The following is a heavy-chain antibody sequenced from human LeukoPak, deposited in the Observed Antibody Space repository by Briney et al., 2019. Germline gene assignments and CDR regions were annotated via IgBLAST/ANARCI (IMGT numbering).Heavy chain of an antibody. CDR2: ISSSSSYI. J-gene: IGHJ3*02. CDR3: ARKGAAEDAFDI. CDR1: GFTFSSYS. D-gene: IGHD6-13*01. Sequence: PGGSLRLSCAASGFTFSSYSMNWVRQAPGKGLEWVSSISSSSSYIYYADSVKGRFTISRDNAKNSLYLQMNSLRAEDTAVYYCARKGAAEDAFDIWGQGTMVTVSS. V-gene: IGHV3-21*01.